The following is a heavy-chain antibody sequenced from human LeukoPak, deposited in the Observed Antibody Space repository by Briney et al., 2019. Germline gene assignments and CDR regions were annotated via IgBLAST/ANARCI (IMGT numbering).Heavy chain of an antibody. V-gene: IGHV3-7*01. CDR1: GFSFSKFW. CDR2: INEDGSEA. J-gene: IGHJ4*02. Sequence: GGSLRLSCAASGFSFSKFWMSWVRQAPGEGLEWVANINEDGSEAYYVDSVKGRFTISGDNAKNSLYLQMNRLRADDTAVYYCARGGGVGTVDYWGQGALVTVSS. CDR3: ARGGGVGTVDY. D-gene: IGHD2-2*01.